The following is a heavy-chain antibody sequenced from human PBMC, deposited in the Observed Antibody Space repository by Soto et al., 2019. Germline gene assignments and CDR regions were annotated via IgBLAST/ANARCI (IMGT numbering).Heavy chain of an antibody. J-gene: IGHJ4*02. CDR2: ISYNSGSI. V-gene: IGHV3-9*01. D-gene: IGHD3-16*01. CDR3: TQGAAYHTGADY. CDR1: GFKFNDFA. Sequence: EVQLVESGGGLVQPGRSLRLSCATSGFKFNDFAMHWVRQVPGKGLEWVAGISYNSGSIGYRDSVKGRFTIYRDNTNKSLYLQMNSLRTEDTALYYCTQGAAYHTGADYWGQGTLVTVSS.